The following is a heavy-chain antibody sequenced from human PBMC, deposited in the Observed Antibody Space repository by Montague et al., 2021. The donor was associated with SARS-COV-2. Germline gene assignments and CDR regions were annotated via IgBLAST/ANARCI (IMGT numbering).Heavy chain of an antibody. D-gene: IGHD6-13*01. J-gene: IGHJ5*02. CDR2: IYYSGST. Sequence: SETLSLTCTVSGGSISSSSYYWGWIRQPPGKGLEWIVSIYYSGSTYYNPSLKSRITISVDTSKNQFSLKVSSVTAADTAVYYCAGHLKVSYYRAAAGAHDPWGQGTLVTVSS. CDR1: GGSISSSSYY. CDR3: AGHLKVSYYRAAAGAHDP. V-gene: IGHV4-39*01.